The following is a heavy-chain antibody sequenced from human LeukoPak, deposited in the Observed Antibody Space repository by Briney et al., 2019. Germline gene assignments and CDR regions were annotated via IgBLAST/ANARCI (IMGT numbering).Heavy chain of an antibody. CDR2: INTNTGNP. Sequence: ASVNVSFTASGYTFTNYAMNWVRQAPGQGLEWMGWINTNTGNPTYAQDFTGRFVFSLDTSVSTAYLQISSLKAEDTAVYYCASYDLGDYWGQGTLVTVSS. V-gene: IGHV7-4-1*02. J-gene: IGHJ4*02. D-gene: IGHD3-22*01. CDR3: ASYDLGDY. CDR1: GYTFTNYA.